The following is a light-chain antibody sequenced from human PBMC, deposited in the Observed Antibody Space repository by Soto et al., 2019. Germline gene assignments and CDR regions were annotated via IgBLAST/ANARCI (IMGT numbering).Light chain of an antibody. CDR2: KAS. CDR1: QGISSW. V-gene: IGKV1-12*01. CDR3: HQASSFPLS. Sequence: DIQMTQSPSSVSASVGDRFTVSCRASQGISSWLAWYQQKPGEAPKLLIYKASTLQTGVPSRFSGSGSGTDFTLTITSLQPEDFATYYCHQASSFPLSFGGGTKVDIK. J-gene: IGKJ4*01.